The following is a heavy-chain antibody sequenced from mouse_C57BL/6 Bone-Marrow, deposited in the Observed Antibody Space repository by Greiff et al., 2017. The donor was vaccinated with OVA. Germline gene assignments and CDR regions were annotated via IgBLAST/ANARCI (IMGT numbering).Heavy chain of an antibody. J-gene: IGHJ1*03. CDR3: ARECSSYRGYFDV. D-gene: IGHD1-1*01. Sequence: EVQLVESGGGLVQSGRSLRLSCATSGFTFSDFYMEWVRQAPGKGLEWIAASRNKANDYTTEYSASVKGRFIVSRDTSQSILYLQMNALRAEDTAIYYCARECSSYRGYFDVWGTGTTVTVSS. CDR1: GFTFSDFY. V-gene: IGHV7-1*01. CDR2: SRNKANDYTT.